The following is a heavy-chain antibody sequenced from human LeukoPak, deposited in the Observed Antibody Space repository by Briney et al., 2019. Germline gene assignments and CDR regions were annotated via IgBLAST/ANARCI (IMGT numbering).Heavy chain of an antibody. Sequence: PSETLSLTCAVYGGSFSGYYWSWIRQPPGKGLEWIGEINHSGSTNYNPSLTSRVTISVDTSKNQFSLRLSSVTAADTAVYYCARQKWDRLTYYYYGMDVWGQGTTVTASS. CDR1: GGSFSGYY. V-gene: IGHV4-34*01. D-gene: IGHD1-26*01. J-gene: IGHJ6*02. CDR3: ARQKWDRLTYYYYGMDV. CDR2: INHSGST.